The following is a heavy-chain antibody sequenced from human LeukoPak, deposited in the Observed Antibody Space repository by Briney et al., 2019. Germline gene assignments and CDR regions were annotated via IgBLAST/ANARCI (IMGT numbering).Heavy chain of an antibody. CDR3: ARPHYGGNYGYYYYYMDV. Sequence: SETLSLTCTVSGGSISSSSYYWGWIRQPPGKGLEWIGSIYYSGSTYYNPSLKSRVTISVDTSKNQFSLKLSSVTAADTAVYYCARPHYGGNYGYYYYYMDVWGKGTTVTISS. D-gene: IGHD4-23*01. CDR1: GGSISSSSYY. J-gene: IGHJ6*03. CDR2: IYYSGST. V-gene: IGHV4-39*07.